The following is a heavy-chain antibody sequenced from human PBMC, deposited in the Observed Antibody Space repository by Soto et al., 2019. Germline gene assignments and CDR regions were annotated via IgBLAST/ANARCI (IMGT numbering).Heavy chain of an antibody. CDR3: ARGFXSGSHYSGGWYYFDS. CDR2: INHSGSA. J-gene: IGHJ4*02. V-gene: IGHV4-34*01. Sequence: SETLSLTCDVYWGSFSGYIGACIRQTPGKGLQWIGQINHSGSANYNPSLKSRVTISVHTSKSQFSLELSSVTAADRDVYYCARGFXSGSHYSGGWYYFDSWGKGTQVTVSS. CDR1: WGSFSGYI. D-gene: IGHD1-26*01.